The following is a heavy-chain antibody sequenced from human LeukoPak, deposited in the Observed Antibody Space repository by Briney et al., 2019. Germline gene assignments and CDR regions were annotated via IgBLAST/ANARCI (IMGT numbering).Heavy chain of an antibody. V-gene: IGHV1-2*02. CDR3: VSGLVGAMDYYYYMDV. CDR1: GYTFTGYY. J-gene: IGHJ6*03. CDR2: INPNSGGT. Sequence: GASVKVSRKASGYTFTGYYMHWVRQAPGQGLEWMGWINPNSGGTNYAQKFQGRVTMTRDTSISTAYMELSRLRSDDTAVYYCVSGLVGAMDYYYYMDVWGKGTTVTVSS. D-gene: IGHD1-26*01.